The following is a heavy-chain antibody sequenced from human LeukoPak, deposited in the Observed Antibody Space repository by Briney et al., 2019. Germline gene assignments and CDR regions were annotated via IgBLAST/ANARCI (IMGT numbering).Heavy chain of an antibody. D-gene: IGHD3-10*02. Sequence: GGSLRLSCAASGFTFSSYAMSWVRQASGKGLEWVSAISGSGGSTYYADSVKGRFTISRDNSKNTLYLQMNSLRAEDTAVYYCAHGTMYQLDYWGQGTLVTVSS. CDR1: GFTFSSYA. CDR2: ISGSGGST. V-gene: IGHV3-23*01. J-gene: IGHJ4*02. CDR3: AHGTMYQLDY.